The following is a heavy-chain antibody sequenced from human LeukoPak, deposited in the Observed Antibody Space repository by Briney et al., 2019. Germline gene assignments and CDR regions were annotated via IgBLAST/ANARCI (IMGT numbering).Heavy chain of an antibody. J-gene: IGHJ4*02. CDR3: ASDALISAAVLFY. D-gene: IGHD2-2*02. Sequence: SETLSLTCAVYGGSFTGYSWTWIRQPPGKGLEWIGEINHSGTTNYNPSLGSRVTISVNTSKNQFSLRLRSVTAADTAVYYCASDALISAAVLFYWGQGTLVTVSS. CDR1: GGSFTGYS. V-gene: IGHV4-34*01. CDR2: INHSGTT.